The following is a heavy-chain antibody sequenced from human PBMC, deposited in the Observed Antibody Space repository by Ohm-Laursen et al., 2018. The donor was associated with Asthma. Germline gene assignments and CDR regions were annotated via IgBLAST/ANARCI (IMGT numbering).Heavy chain of an antibody. Sequence: TLSLTCTVSGDSISSGNNYWSWIRQHPGKGLEWIGYIYYSGITYSNPSLRSRVSISVDTSKNQFSLKLSSVTAADTAVYYCARVGSGWYTDYWGQGTLVTVSP. V-gene: IGHV4-30-4*01. CDR3: ARVGSGWYTDY. CDR1: GDSISSGNNY. J-gene: IGHJ4*02. D-gene: IGHD6-19*01. CDR2: IYYSGIT.